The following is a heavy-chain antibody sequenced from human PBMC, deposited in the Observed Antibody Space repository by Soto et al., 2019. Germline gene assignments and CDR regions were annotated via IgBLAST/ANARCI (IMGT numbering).Heavy chain of an antibody. J-gene: IGHJ6*02. CDR2: IWNDGSNK. CDR3: ASEYCSGGSCYYYGMDV. D-gene: IGHD2-15*01. CDR1: GFTFSSYG. V-gene: IGHV3-33*01. Sequence: QVQLVESGGGVVQPGRSLRLSCAASGFTFSSYGMHWVRQAPGKGLEWVAVIWNDGSNKYYADSVKGGITISSDNSKNTLYLQMNSLRAEDTAVYYCASEYCSGGSCYYYGMDVWGQGTTVTVAS.